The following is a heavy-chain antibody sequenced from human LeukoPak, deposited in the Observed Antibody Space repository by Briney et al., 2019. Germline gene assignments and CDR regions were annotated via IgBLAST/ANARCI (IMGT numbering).Heavy chain of an antibody. CDR1: GGSFSRPF. V-gene: IGHV4-34*01. D-gene: IGHD3-10*01. Sequence: PSETLSLTCAVSGGSFSRPFWSWIRQTPSKGLEWIGEIHHSGRTDYNPSLEGRVTMSVDTSKNQFSLRLTSVTAADTAVYFCARAERRINLARGVFGSHFDSWGQGTLVSVSS. J-gene: IGHJ5*01. CDR3: ARAERRINLARGVFGSHFDS. CDR2: IHHSGRT.